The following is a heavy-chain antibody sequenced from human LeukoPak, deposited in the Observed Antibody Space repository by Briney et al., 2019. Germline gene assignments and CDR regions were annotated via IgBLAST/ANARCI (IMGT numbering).Heavy chain of an antibody. V-gene: IGHV3-30*18. Sequence: GGSLRLSCAASGFRFSSYGMHWVRQAPGKGLEWVALIAYDGSNKYYGDSVKGRFTISRDNSKNTLCLQMSSLRVEDTAVYHCAKEETAVAGTFPLDYWGQGTLVTVSS. CDR1: GFRFSSYG. D-gene: IGHD6-19*01. CDR2: IAYDGSNK. CDR3: AKEETAVAGTFPLDY. J-gene: IGHJ4*02.